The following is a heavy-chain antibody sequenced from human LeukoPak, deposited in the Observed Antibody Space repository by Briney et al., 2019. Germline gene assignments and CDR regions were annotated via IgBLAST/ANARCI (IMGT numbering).Heavy chain of an antibody. J-gene: IGHJ6*03. CDR2: IYYSGST. CDR3: ARVNRAGYYYYMDV. V-gene: IGHV4-39*01. CDR1: GGSISSSSYY. Sequence: SETLSLTCTVSGGSISSSSYYWGWIRQPPGKGLEWIGSIYYSGSTYYNPSLKSRVTISVDTSKNQFSLKLSSVTAADTAVYYCARVNRAGYYYYMDVWGKGTTVTVSS.